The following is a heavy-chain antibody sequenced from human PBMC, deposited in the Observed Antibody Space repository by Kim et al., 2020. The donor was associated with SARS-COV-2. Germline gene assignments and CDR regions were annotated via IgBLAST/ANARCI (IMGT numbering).Heavy chain of an antibody. V-gene: IGHV4-59*01. J-gene: IGHJ5*02. CDR2: IYYSGST. D-gene: IGHD6-19*01. CDR3: ARVAVAGWGGWFDP. Sequence: SETLSLTCTVSGGSISSYYWSWIRQPPGKGLEWIGYIYYSGSTNYNPSLKSRVTISVDTSKNQFSLKLSSVTAADTAVYYCARVAVAGWGGWFDPWGQGTLVTVSS. CDR1: GGSISSYY.